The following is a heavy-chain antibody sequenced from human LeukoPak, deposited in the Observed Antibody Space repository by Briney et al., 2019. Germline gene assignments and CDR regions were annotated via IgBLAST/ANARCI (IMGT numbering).Heavy chain of an antibody. D-gene: IGHD5-18*01. CDR2: IWYDGSNK. CDR1: GFTFSSYG. Sequence: GGSLRLSCAASGFTFSSYGMHWVRQAPGKGLEWVAVIWYDGSNKYYADSVKGRFTISRDNSKNTLYLQMNSLRAEDTAVYYCAKGALYSYGYAPYDYWGQGTLVTVSS. CDR3: AKGALYSYGYAPYDY. J-gene: IGHJ4*02. V-gene: IGHV3-33*06.